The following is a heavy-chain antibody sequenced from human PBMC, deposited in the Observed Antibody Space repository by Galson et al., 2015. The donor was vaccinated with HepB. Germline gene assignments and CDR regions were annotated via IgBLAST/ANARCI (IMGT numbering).Heavy chain of an antibody. Sequence: TLSLTCTVSGGSISSGAYYWSWIRQHPGKGLEWIGYIYHSGSTYYNPSLKSRVTVSVDTSKNQFSLNLSSVTAADTAVYYCARGRVAVAAYYFDYWGQGTLVTVSS. V-gene: IGHV4-31*03. D-gene: IGHD6-19*01. CDR2: IYHSGST. J-gene: IGHJ4*02. CDR1: GGSISSGAYY. CDR3: ARGRVAVAAYYFDY.